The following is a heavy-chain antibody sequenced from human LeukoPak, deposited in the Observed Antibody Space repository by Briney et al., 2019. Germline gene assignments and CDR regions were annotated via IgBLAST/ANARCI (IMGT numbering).Heavy chain of an antibody. J-gene: IGHJ4*02. CDR2: ISYDGSNK. V-gene: IGHV3-30-3*01. Sequence: GGSLRLSCAASGFTFSSYAMHWVRQAPGKGLEWVAVISYDGSNKYYADTVKGRFTISRDNSKNTLYLQMNSLRAEDTAVYYCARDFYSSREFDYWGQGTLVTVSS. CDR3: ARDFYSSREFDY. CDR1: GFTFSSYA. D-gene: IGHD6-13*01.